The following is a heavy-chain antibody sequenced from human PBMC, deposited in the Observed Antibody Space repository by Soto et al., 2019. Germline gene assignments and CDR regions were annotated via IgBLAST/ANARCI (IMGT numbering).Heavy chain of an antibody. CDR3: AHSQILRSSWYVVWFDP. Sequence: QITLKESGPTLVKPTQTLTLTCTFSGFSLSTSGVGVGWIRQPPGKALEWLALIYWDDDKRYSPSLKSRLTITKDTSKNQVVLTMTNMDPVDTATYYCAHSQILRSSWYVVWFDPWGQGTLVTVSS. CDR2: IYWDDDK. J-gene: IGHJ5*02. D-gene: IGHD6-13*01. CDR1: GFSLSTSGVG. V-gene: IGHV2-5*02.